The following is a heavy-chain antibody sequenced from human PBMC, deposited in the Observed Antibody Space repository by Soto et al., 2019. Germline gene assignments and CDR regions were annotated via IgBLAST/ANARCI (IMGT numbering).Heavy chain of an antibody. CDR3: ASLTGYYYSMGV. CDR2: MYYSGST. J-gene: IGHJ6*03. CDR1: GGSISSYY. D-gene: IGHD3-9*01. V-gene: IGHV4-59*01. Sequence: QVQLQESGPGLVKPSETLSLTCTVSGGSISSYYWSWIRQPPGKGLEWIGYMYYSGSTSYNPSLKSRVTISVDTYKNQSSLKLSSVTAADTAVYYCASLTGYYYSMGVCGKGTTVTDSS.